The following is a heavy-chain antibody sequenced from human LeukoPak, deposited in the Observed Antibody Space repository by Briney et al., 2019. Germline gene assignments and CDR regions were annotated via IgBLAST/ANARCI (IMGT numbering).Heavy chain of an antibody. D-gene: IGHD6-19*01. J-gene: IGHJ1*01. Sequence: SGGSLRLSCAASGFTFSSYAMSWVRQAPGKGLEWVSAISGSGGSTYYADSVKGRFTISRDNSKNTLYLQMNSLRAEDTAVYYCAKDCTVAGRAAEYFQHWGQGTLVTVSS. CDR2: ISGSGGST. CDR3: AKDCTVAGRAAEYFQH. V-gene: IGHV3-23*01. CDR1: GFTFSSYA.